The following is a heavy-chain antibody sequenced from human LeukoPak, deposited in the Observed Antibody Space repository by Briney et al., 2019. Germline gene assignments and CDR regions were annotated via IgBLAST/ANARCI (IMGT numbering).Heavy chain of an antibody. Sequence: SVKASCKASGGTFSSYAISWVRQAPGQGLEWMGGIIPIFGTANYAQKFQGRVTITTDESTSTAYMELSSLRSEDTAVYYCAREGYYDSSGYYAFDIWGQGTMVTVSS. CDR2: IIPIFGTA. J-gene: IGHJ3*02. CDR1: GGTFSSYA. D-gene: IGHD3-22*01. V-gene: IGHV1-69*05. CDR3: AREGYYDSSGYYAFDI.